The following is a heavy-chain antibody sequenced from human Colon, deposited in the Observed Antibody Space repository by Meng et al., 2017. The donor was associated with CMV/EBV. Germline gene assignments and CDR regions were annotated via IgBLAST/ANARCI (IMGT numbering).Heavy chain of an antibody. CDR1: GFIFSAYA. J-gene: IGHJ5*02. D-gene: IGHD2-21*02. CDR3: ARDRLECGGDCYFADS. Sequence: GESLKISCEGSGFIFSAYAMHWVRQAPGKGLEWLAGKSFDGSIEYHADSVKGRFIISRDNSKNSVYLQMNSLRSDDTAVYYCARDRLECGGDCYFADSWGQGTLVTVSS. CDR2: KSFDGSIE. V-gene: IGHV3-30-3*01.